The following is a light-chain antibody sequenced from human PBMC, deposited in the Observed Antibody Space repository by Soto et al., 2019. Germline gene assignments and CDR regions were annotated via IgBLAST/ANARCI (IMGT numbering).Light chain of an antibody. V-gene: IGKV4-1*01. CDR3: HQYLFTPGT. CDR2: WAS. CDR1: QSILHRTDNKSS. Sequence: DIVMTQSPDSLPVSLGERATINCKSSQSILHRTDNKSSLAWYQQRAGQPPKLLLFWASTRQSGVPDRFSGTGSGTDFTLTISSLQAEDVALYFCHQYLFTPGTFGQGTKVEI. J-gene: IGKJ1*01.